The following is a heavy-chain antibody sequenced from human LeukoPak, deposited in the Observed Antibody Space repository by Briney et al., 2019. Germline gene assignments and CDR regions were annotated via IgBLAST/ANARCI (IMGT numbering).Heavy chain of an antibody. V-gene: IGHV4-30-2*01. CDR1: GGSISSGGYY. CDR2: IYHSGST. D-gene: IGHD6-6*01. J-gene: IGHJ6*03. Sequence: PSETLSLTCTVSGGSISSGGYYWSWIRQPPGKGLEWIGYIYHSGSTYYNPSLKSRVTISVDRSKNQFSLKLSSVTAADTAVYYCARDGLDSSSDYYYYYMDVWGKGTTVTVSS. CDR3: ARDGLDSSSDYYYYYMDV.